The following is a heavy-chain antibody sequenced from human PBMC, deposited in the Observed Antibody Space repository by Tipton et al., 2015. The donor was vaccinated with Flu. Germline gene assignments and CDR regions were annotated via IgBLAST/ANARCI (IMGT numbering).Heavy chain of an antibody. J-gene: IGHJ1*01. D-gene: IGHD6-19*01. CDR1: GGSISSGIYY. CDR2: TYTSGNT. V-gene: IGHV4-61*02. CDR3: ARGGQWLDEYFQH. Sequence: TLSLTCTVSGGSISSGIYYWSWIRQPAGKGLDWFGRTYTSGNTNYNPSLKSRVTISVDTSKNQFSLKLSSVTAADTAVYYCARGGQWLDEYFQHWGQGTLVTVSS.